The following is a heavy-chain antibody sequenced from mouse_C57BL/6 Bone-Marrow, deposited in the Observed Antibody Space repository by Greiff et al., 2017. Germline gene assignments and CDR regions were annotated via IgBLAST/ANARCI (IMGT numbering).Heavy chain of an antibody. V-gene: IGHV1-80*01. Sequence: VQLQQPGAELVKPGASVKLSCKASGYAFSSYWMNWVKQRPGKGLEWIGQIYPGDGDTNYNGKFKGKATLTADKSSSTAYMQLSSLTSEDSAVYFCARLIYNGSSYGGYGGQGTTLTVSS. CDR1: GYAFSSYW. D-gene: IGHD1-1*01. J-gene: IGHJ2*01. CDR3: ARLIYNGSSYGGY. CDR2: IYPGDGDT.